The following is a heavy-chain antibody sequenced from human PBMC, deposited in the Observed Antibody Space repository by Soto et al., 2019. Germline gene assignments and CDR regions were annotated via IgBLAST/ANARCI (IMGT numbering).Heavy chain of an antibody. CDR3: ARAGGLGAVAVDS. J-gene: IGHJ4*02. CDR2: IYHSGST. V-gene: IGHV4-30-2*01. D-gene: IGHD6-19*01. Sequence: QLQLQESGSGLVKPSQTLSLTCAVSGGSISSGGYSWSWIRQPPGKGLEWIGYIYHSGSTYYNPALKSRLTLSVDRSKNQFSGKPSSVTAADTAVYYCARAGGLGAVAVDSGGQGTLVTVSS. CDR1: GGSISSGGYS.